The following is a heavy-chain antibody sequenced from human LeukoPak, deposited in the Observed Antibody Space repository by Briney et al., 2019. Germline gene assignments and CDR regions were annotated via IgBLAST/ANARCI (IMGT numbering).Heavy chain of an antibody. Sequence: SKTLSLTCTVSGGSISGYYWSWIRQPPGKGLEWIGYIYSSGSTNYNPSLRSRVTISIDTSKNQFSLKLSSVTAADTAVYYCARDRPGGSSLDYWGQGTLVTVSS. D-gene: IGHD6-13*01. CDR2: IYSSGST. V-gene: IGHV4-59*01. J-gene: IGHJ4*02. CDR1: GGSISGYY. CDR3: ARDRPGGSSLDY.